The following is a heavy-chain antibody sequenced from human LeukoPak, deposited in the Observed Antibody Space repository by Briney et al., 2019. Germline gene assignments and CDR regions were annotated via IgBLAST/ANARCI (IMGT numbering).Heavy chain of an antibody. Sequence: SVKVSCKASGYTFTGYYMHWVRQAPGQGLEWMGGIIPIFGTANYAQKFQGRVTITTDESTSTAYMELSSLRSEDTAVYYCARAGITVFSSPFDYWGQGTLVTVSS. CDR2: IIPIFGTA. CDR3: ARAGITVFSSPFDY. D-gene: IGHD3-9*01. J-gene: IGHJ4*02. V-gene: IGHV1-69*05. CDR1: GYTFTGYY.